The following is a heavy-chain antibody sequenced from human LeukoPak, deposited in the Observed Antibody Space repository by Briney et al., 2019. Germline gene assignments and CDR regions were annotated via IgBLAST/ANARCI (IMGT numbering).Heavy chain of an antibody. V-gene: IGHV5-51*01. CDR1: GYSFTSYW. Sequence: GDSLKISCKGSGYSFTSYWIGWVRQMPGKGLVWLGIIYPGDSDTRYSPSFQGQVTSSADKSISTAYLQWSSLKASDTAMYYCARRTYYDFRSGYRVFDYWGQGTLVTVSS. CDR3: ARRTYYDFRSGYRVFDY. J-gene: IGHJ4*02. D-gene: IGHD3-3*01. CDR2: IYPGDSDT.